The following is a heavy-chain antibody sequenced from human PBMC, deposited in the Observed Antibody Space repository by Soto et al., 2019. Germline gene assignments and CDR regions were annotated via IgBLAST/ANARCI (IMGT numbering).Heavy chain of an antibody. CDR3: ARGGDYYGSGRPIYYYYYGMDV. CDR1: GGSFSCYY. D-gene: IGHD3-10*01. Sequence: SETLSLTCAVYGGSFSCYYWSWIRQPPGKGLEWIGEINHSGSTNYNPSLKSRVTISVDTSKNQFSLKLSSVTAADTAVYYCARGGDYYGSGRPIYYYYYGMDVWGQGTTVTVSS. J-gene: IGHJ6*02. CDR2: INHSGST. V-gene: IGHV4-34*01.